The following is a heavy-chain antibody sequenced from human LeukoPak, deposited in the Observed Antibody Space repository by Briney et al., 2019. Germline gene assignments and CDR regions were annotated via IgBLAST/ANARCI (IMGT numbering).Heavy chain of an antibody. CDR2: INHSGST. D-gene: IGHD3-10*01. Sequence: SETPSLTCAVYGGSFSGYYWSWIRQPPGKGLEWIGEINHSGSTNYNPSLKSRVTISVDTSKNQFSLKLSSVTAADTAVYYCARGRITMVRGVPPGYYYGMDVWGQGTTVTVSS. V-gene: IGHV4-34*01. CDR1: GGSFSGYY. J-gene: IGHJ6*02. CDR3: ARGRITMVRGVPPGYYYGMDV.